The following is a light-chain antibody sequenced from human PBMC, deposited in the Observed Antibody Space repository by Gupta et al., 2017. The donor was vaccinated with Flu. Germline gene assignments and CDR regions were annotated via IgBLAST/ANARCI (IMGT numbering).Light chain of an antibody. CDR3: SSYAGSSRTYV. V-gene: IGLV2-8*01. J-gene: IGLJ1*01. CDR1: SPDVGGYNS. CDR2: EVS. Sequence: QSALTQPPSASGSPGQSVTISCSGTSPDVGGYNSVSWYQKVPGKAPKLLIYEVSKRPSGVPDRFSGSKSGNTASLTVSGLQTEDEGEYYCSSYAGSSRTYVFGTGTTITVL.